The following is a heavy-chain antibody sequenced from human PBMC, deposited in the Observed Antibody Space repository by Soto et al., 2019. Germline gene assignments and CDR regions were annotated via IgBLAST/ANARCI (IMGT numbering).Heavy chain of an antibody. Sequence: GGTLRLSCAASACSLSSYAMSWVRQAPGKGLEGFSAISVSGCSTCCAYSVNRRFAIPRDNYKNSLYLHMYSLRAEDTAVYYCGEYRSSWYKGRFDPWAEGTLVSVSS. CDR2: ISVSGCST. V-gene: IGHV3-23*01. CDR1: ACSLSSYA. J-gene: IGHJ5*02. CDR3: GEYRSSWYKGRFDP. D-gene: IGHD6-13*01.